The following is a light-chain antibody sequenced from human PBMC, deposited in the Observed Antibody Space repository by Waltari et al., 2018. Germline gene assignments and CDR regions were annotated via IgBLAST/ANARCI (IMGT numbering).Light chain of an antibody. V-gene: IGLV2-14*01. CDR2: EVS. Sequence: QSALTQPASVSGSPGQSITISCTGTSSDVGGYKYVSWYQQHPGKAPKVMIYEVSKLPSGVANRFSGSKSGNTSSLTISGLQAEDEADDYCTSYTSTSTLGVFGGGTKLTVL. CDR1: SSDVGGYKY. J-gene: IGLJ3*02. CDR3: TSYTSTSTLGV.